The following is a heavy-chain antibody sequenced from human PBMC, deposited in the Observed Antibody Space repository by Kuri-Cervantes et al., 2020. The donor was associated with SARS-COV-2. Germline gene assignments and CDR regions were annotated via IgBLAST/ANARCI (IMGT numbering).Heavy chain of an antibody. J-gene: IGHJ6*03. CDR1: GYSISSGYY. Sequence: ESLKISCAVSGYSISSGYYWGWIRQPPGKGLEWIGSIYHSGSTYYNPSLKSRVTISVDTSKNQFSLKLSSVTAADTAVYYCARHYGHSSSWYRYYYYYYMDVWGEGTTVTVSS. V-gene: IGHV4-38-2*01. D-gene: IGHD6-13*01. CDR2: IYHSGST. CDR3: ARHYGHSSSWYRYYYYYYMDV.